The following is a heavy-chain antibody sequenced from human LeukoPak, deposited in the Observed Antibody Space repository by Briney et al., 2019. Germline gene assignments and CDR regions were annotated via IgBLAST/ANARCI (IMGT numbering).Heavy chain of an antibody. CDR2: ISGSGGST. CDR1: GFTFSSYA. D-gene: IGHD5-18*01. V-gene: IGHV3-23*01. CDR3: AKGGRGYSYGSVLDAFDI. Sequence: GGSLRLSCAASGFTFSSYAMSWVRQAPGKGLEWVSAISGSGGSTYYADSVKGRFNISRDNSKNTLYLQMNSLRAEDTAVYYCAKGGRGYSYGSVLDAFDIWGQGTMVTVSS. J-gene: IGHJ3*02.